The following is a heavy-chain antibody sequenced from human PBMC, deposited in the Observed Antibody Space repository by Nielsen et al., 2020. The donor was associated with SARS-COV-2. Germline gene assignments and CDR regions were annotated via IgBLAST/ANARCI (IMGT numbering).Heavy chain of an antibody. J-gene: IGHJ4*02. Sequence: SVPVSCNASLYIFARYSILFVLQAPGQRLEWMGWINAGNGNTRYSQKFQGRVTITRDTSASTAYMELSSLRSEDTAVYYCARHLRGYIDYWGQGTLVTVSS. CDR2: INAGNGNT. V-gene: IGHV1-3*01. CDR1: LYIFARYS. CDR3: ARHLRGYIDY.